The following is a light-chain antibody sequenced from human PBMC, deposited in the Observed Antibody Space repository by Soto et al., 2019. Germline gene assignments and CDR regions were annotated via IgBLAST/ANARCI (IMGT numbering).Light chain of an antibody. Sequence: EIPMTQSPSTLSGSVGDRVTITCRASQTISSWLAWYQQKPGKAPKLLIYAASTLQSGVPSRFSGSGSGTDFTLTISSLQPEDFATYYCQQLNSFLVTFGGGTKVAIK. V-gene: IGKV1-5*01. CDR1: QTISSW. CDR2: AAS. CDR3: QQLNSFLVT. J-gene: IGKJ4*01.